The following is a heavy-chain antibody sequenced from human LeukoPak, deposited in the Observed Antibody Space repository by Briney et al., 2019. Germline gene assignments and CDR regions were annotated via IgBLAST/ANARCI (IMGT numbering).Heavy chain of an antibody. CDR3: TKQYSYANGYFDL. D-gene: IGHD5-18*01. Sequence: GGSLRLSCAASGFTFSGSGMHWVRQASGKGLEWVGRIRSKANNYATVYAASVKGRFTVSRDDSKNTAYLQMNSLKIEDTAVYFCTKQYSYANGYFDLWGRGTLVTVSS. V-gene: IGHV3-73*01. J-gene: IGHJ2*01. CDR1: GFTFSGSG. CDR2: IRSKANNYAT.